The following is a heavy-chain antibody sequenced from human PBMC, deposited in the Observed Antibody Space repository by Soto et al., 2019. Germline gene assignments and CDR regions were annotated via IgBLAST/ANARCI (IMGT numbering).Heavy chain of an antibody. CDR2: INPSGGST. CDR1: GYTFTSYY. Sequence: QVQLVQSGAEVKKPGASVKVSCKASGYTFTSYYMHWVRQAPGQGLEWMGIINPSGGSTSYAQKCQGRVTRTRDTSTTPVYMELSSLRSEDRAVYYCASWNYAVHAIDYWGQGTLVTV. CDR3: ASWNYAVHAIDY. D-gene: IGHD1-7*01. V-gene: IGHV1-46*03. J-gene: IGHJ4*02.